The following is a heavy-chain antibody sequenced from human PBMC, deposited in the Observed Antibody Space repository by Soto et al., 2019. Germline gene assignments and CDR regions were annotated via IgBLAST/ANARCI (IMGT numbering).Heavy chain of an antibody. CDR2: VNHRGST. CDR1: GGSFSGYY. J-gene: IGHJ6*02. V-gene: IGHV4-34*01. Sequence: KPSETLSLTCAVYGGSFSGYYWSWIRQPPGKGLEWIGEVNHRGSTNYNPSLKSRVTISVDTSKNQFSLKLSSVTAADTAVYYCARPKTAGYYYYGMDVWGQGTTVTVSS. CDR3: ARPKTAGYYYYGMDV.